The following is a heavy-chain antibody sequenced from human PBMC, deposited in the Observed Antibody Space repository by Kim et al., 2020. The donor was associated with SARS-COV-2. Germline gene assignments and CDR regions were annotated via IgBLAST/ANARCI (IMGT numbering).Heavy chain of an antibody. J-gene: IGHJ6*02. CDR1: GYTFTTYG. CDR3: ARRYSTTRSPISTRSPISDYYGMDV. CDR2: VNPQNGDT. V-gene: IGHV1-18*01. D-gene: IGHD5-12*01. Sequence: ASVKVSCKSSGYTFTTYGLTWVRQAPGQGLEWLGWVNPQNGDTNYAQNLQGRVSMTTDTSTTTANMELRSLRPDDTAVYYCARRYSTTRSPISTRSPISDYYGMDVWGQGTTVTVSS.